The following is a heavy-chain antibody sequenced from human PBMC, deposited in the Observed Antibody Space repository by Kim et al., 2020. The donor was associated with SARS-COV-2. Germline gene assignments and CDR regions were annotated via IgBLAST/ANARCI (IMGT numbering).Heavy chain of an antibody. CDR3: AREQTAGFYNS. CDR1: GYIFSTYH. Sequence: ASVKVSCKASGYIFSTYHMHWVRQAPGQGLEWMGLINPVGGKTYYAEQFQGRFTVTTDTSASTVYMELSSLKSEDTAIYYCAREQTAGFYNSWGQGTLVTVSS. D-gene: IGHD3-9*01. V-gene: IGHV1-46*01. CDR2: INPVGGKT. J-gene: IGHJ4*02.